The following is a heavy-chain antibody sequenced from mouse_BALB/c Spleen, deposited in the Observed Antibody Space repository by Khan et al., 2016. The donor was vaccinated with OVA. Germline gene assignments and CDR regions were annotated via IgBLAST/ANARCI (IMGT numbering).Heavy chain of an antibody. V-gene: IGHV1S135*01. J-gene: IGHJ3*01. CDR1: GYSFTSYY. D-gene: IGHD2-2*01. CDR3: TKHGCVAWFTY. Sequence: VQLKQSGPELMKPGASVKISCKASGYSFTSYYIHWVIQSHGKSLEWIGYIDPSSGDTPYNQKFKGRATLTVEKSSSTAYIHLSHLTSEASPVYYCTKHGCVAWFTYWRQATLVTGSA. CDR2: IDPSSGDT.